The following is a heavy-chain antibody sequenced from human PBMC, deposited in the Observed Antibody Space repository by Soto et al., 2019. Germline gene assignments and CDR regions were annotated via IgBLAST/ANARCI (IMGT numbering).Heavy chain of an antibody. Sequence: SETLSLTCTVSGGSISSGDYYWSWIRQPPGKGLEWIGYIYYSGSTYYNPSLKSRVTISVDTSKNQFSLKLSSVTAADTAVYYCARVYDSSSPSYYYGMDVWGQGTTVTVSS. V-gene: IGHV4-30-4*01. CDR1: GGSISSGDYY. J-gene: IGHJ6*02. CDR2: IYYSGST. CDR3: ARVYDSSSPSYYYGMDV. D-gene: IGHD6-6*01.